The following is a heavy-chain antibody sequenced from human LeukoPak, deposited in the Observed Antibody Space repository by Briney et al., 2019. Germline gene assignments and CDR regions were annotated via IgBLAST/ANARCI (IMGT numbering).Heavy chain of an antibody. CDR3: ATSRDRIAAAGRDEFDY. D-gene: IGHD6-13*01. Sequence: ASVKISCKASGYTFTDYYIHWVRQAPGQGLEWMGRINPNSGGTNYAQKFQGRVTMTRDTSISTAYMELSRLSSDDTAVYYCATSRDRIAAAGRDEFDYWGQGTLVTVSS. J-gene: IGHJ4*02. CDR2: INPNSGGT. V-gene: IGHV1-2*06. CDR1: GYTFTDYY.